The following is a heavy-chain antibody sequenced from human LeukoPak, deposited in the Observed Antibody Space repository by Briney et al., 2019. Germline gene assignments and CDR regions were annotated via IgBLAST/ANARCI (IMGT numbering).Heavy chain of an antibody. CDR3: AKVGGGRIAAAGSHY. Sequence: GGSLRPSCAASGFTFSGYAMTWVRQAPGKGLEWVSGVGGSDGSTFYADSVKGRFTISRDNSKNTLYLQMNSLRAEDTAVYYCAKVGGGRIAAAGSHYWGQGTLVTVSS. J-gene: IGHJ4*02. V-gene: IGHV3-23*01. D-gene: IGHD6-13*01. CDR2: VGGSDGST. CDR1: GFTFSGYA.